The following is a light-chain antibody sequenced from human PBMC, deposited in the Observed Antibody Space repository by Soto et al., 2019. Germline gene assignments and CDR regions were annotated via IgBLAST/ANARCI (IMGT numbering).Light chain of an antibody. J-gene: IGLJ1*01. Sequence: QSVLTQPPSVSGSPGQSFAICCPGTSGDVGSYNGVSWYQQPPGAAPKLMIYEVSNRPSGVPDRFSGSKSGNTASLTISGLQAEDEADYYCNSYTGSSTYVFGTGTKVTGL. V-gene: IGLV2-18*02. CDR2: EVS. CDR1: SGDVGSYNG. CDR3: NSYTGSSTYV.